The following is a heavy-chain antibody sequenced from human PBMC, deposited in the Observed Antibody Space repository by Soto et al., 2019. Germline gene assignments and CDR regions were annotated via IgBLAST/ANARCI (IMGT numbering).Heavy chain of an antibody. Sequence: ASVKVSCKASGGTFSSYAISWVRQAPGQGLEWMGGIIPIFGTANYAQKFQGRVTMTRDTSTSTVYMELSSLRSEDTAVYYCARAHSIAAAGHYYYGMDVWGQGTTVTVSS. V-gene: IGHV1-69*05. CDR3: ARAHSIAAAGHYYYGMDV. D-gene: IGHD6-13*01. J-gene: IGHJ6*02. CDR1: GGTFSSYA. CDR2: IIPIFGTA.